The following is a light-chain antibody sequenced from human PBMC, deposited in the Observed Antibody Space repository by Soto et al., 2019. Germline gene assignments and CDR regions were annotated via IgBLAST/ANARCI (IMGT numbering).Light chain of an antibody. CDR3: AAWDDSLSVV. CDR1: SSNIGTNY. V-gene: IGLV1-47*02. CDR2: SNN. J-gene: IGLJ2*01. Sequence: QSALTQPPSASRTPGQRVTISCSGSSSNIGTNYVYWYQHLPGTSPKLLIYSNNQRPSGVPDRFSGSKSGTTASLAISGLRSEDEADYYCAAWDDSLSVVFGGGTKLTVL.